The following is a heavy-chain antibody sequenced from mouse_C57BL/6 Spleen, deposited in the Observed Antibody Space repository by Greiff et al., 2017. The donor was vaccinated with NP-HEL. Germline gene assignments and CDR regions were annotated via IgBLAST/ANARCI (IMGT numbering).Heavy chain of an antibody. CDR2: IYPSDSET. CDR1: GYTFTSYW. J-gene: IGHJ4*01. D-gene: IGHD1-1*01. Sequence: VQLQQSGAELVRPGSSVKLSCKASGYTFTSYWMDWVKQRPGQGLEWIGNIYPSDSETPYNQKFKDKATLTVDKSSSTAYMQLSSLTSEDSAVYYCARRLDYGSSYAMDYWGQGTSVTVSS. CDR3: ARRLDYGSSYAMDY. V-gene: IGHV1-61*01.